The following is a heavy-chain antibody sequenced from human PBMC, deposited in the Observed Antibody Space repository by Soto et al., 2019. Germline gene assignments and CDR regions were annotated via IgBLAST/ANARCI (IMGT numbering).Heavy chain of an antibody. J-gene: IGHJ4*02. V-gene: IGHV2-5*02. CDR3: AHRPRGYSYYFDY. CDR1: GFSLSTRGVG. D-gene: IGHD5-18*01. Sequence: QITLKESGPTLVKPTQTLTLTCTCSGFSLSTRGVGVGWIRQPPGKALEWLAHLYWDDDEGYSPSLKSRLTITKDTSKYQVVLTVTNMDPVDTATYYCAHRPRGYSYYFDYWGQGTLVTVSS. CDR2: LYWDDDE.